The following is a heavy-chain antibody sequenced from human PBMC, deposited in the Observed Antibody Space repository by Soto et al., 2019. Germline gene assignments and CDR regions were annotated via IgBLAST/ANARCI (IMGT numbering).Heavy chain of an antibody. D-gene: IGHD3-22*01. CDR2: ISYDGSNK. J-gene: IGHJ3*01. CDR3: AKDRGGYYYDSSGPLD. CDR1: GFTFSSYG. V-gene: IGHV3-30*18. Sequence: QVQLVESGGGVVQPGRSLRLSCAASGFTFSSYGMHWVRQAPGKGLEWVAVISYDGSNKYYADSVKGRFTISRDNSKNTLYLQMNSLRAEDKAVYYCAKDRGGYYYDSSGPLDWGQGTIVTVSS.